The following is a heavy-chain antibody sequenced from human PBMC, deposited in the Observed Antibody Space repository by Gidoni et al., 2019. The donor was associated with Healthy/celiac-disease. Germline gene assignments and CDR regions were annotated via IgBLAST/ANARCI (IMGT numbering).Heavy chain of an antibody. J-gene: IGHJ4*02. CDR2: ISSSSSYI. V-gene: IGHV3-21*01. CDR1: AFPFSSYS. Sequence: EVQLVESGGGLVKPGGSLRLSCAASAFPFSSYSMNWVRQAPGKGLEWVSSISSSSSYIYYADSVKGRFTISRDNAKNSLYLQMNSLRAEDTAVYYCARDRPHYDFWSGLFDYWGQGTLVTVSS. D-gene: IGHD3-3*01. CDR3: ARDRPHYDFWSGLFDY.